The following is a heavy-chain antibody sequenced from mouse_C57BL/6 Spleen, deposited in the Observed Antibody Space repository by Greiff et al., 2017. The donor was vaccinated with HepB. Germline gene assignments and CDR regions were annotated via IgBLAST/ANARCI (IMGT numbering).Heavy chain of an antibody. CDR1: GYTFTSYW. D-gene: IGHD3-2*02. V-gene: IGHV1-55*01. CDR3: ARSTAQATAY. CDR2: IYPGSGST. J-gene: IGHJ3*01. Sequence: QVHVKQPGAELVKPGASVKMSCKASGYTFTSYWITWVKQRPGQGLEWIGDIYPGSGSTNYNEKFKSKATLTVDTSSSTAYMQLSSLTSEDSAVYYCARSTAQATAYWGQGTLVTVSA.